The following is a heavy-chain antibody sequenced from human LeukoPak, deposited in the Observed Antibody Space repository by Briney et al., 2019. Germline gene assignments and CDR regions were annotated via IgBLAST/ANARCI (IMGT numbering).Heavy chain of an antibody. Sequence: GEALKISCKGSGYDFPNYWIGWVRQMPGKGLEWMGIIYPGDSDTRYSPSFQGQVTISADNSINTAYLQWSTLTASDTAMYYCTRRVGMGPYYFDYWGQGTLLIASS. J-gene: IGHJ4*02. D-gene: IGHD2-21*01. CDR2: IYPGDSDT. V-gene: IGHV5-51*01. CDR1: GYDFPNYW. CDR3: TRRVGMGPYYFDY.